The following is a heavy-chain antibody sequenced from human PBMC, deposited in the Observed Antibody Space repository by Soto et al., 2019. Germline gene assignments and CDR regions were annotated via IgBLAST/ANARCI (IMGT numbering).Heavy chain of an antibody. D-gene: IGHD2-2*01. CDR1: GYTFTSNS. CDR3: ARISSASSGCAPDY. Sequence: QVQLVQSGAEVKKPGASVKVSCKASGYTFTSNSIGWVRQTPGQGLEWMGWINVYNGNTKYAQQLQGRVTLTTDTSTSTPYMDLRSLRSDATAVYYCARISSASSGCAPDYWGQGALVAVAS. CDR2: INVYNGNT. J-gene: IGHJ4*02. V-gene: IGHV1-18*04.